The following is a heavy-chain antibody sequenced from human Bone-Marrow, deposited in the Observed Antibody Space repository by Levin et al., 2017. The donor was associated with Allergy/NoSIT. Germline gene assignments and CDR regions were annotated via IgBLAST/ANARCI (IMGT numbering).Heavy chain of an antibody. J-gene: IGHJ4*02. CDR2: ISHSRST. V-gene: IGHV4-59*01. Sequence: SQTLSLTCTLTGGSFSSYYWSWIRQSPGRGLEWIAYISHSRSTNYNPSLRSRASISIDTSKKQFSLRLTSVTAADTAVYFCARTPGYFDSWGLGTLVTVSS. D-gene: IGHD6-13*01. CDR3: ARTPGYFDS. CDR1: GGSFSSYY.